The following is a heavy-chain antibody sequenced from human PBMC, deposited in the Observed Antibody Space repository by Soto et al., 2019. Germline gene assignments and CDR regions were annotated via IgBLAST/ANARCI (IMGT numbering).Heavy chain of an antibody. D-gene: IGHD3-16*01. CDR3: AHIMITYGGIMRRDAFDV. CDR2: IYWDDDK. J-gene: IGHJ3*01. Sequence: QITLKESGPTLVKPTQTLTLTCTFSGFSLSTSGVGVGWIRQPPGEALEWLALIYWDDDKRYSPSLKTRLNITKDTSENQVVLTMTNMDPVDTATFYCAHIMITYGGIMRRDAFDVWGQGTMVTVSS. CDR1: GFSLSTSGVG. V-gene: IGHV2-5*02.